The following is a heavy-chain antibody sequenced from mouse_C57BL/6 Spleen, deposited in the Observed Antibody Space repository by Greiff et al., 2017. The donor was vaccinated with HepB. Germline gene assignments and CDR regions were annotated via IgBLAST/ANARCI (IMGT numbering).Heavy chain of an antibody. Sequence: QVQLQQSGAELVKPGASVKISCKASGYAFSSYWMNWVKQRPGKGLEWIGQIYPGDGDTNYNGKFKGKATLTADKSSSTAYMQLSSLTSEDSAVYFCARYYSNYECWYFDVWGTGTTVTVSS. CDR2: IYPGDGDT. CDR3: ARYYSNYECWYFDV. V-gene: IGHV1-80*01. D-gene: IGHD2-5*01. J-gene: IGHJ1*03. CDR1: GYAFSSYW.